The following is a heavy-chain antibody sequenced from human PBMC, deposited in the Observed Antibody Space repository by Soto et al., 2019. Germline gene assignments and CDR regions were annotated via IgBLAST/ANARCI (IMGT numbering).Heavy chain of an antibody. Sequence: QVQLQESGPGLVKPSQTLSLTCTVSGGSISSGGYYWSWIRQHPGKGLEWSGYIYYSGSTYYNPSLKSRVTISVATSKNQFSLKLSSVTAADTAVYYCAREGGDGHYYYYGMDVWGQGTTVTVSS. V-gene: IGHV4-31*03. CDR1: GGSISSGGYY. J-gene: IGHJ6*02. CDR3: AREGGDGHYYYYGMDV. CDR2: IYYSGST. D-gene: IGHD2-21*02.